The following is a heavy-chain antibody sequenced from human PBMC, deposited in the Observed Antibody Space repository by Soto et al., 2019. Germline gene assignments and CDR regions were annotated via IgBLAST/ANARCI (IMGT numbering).Heavy chain of an antibody. CDR3: ARQVGYCSSTSCYHDYYGMDV. D-gene: IGHD2-2*01. Sequence: PGESLKISCKGSGYSFTNYWIGWVRQMPGKGLEWMGIIYPGDSDTRYSPSFQGQVTISADKSISTAYLQWSSLKASDTAMYYCARQVGYCSSTSCYHDYYGMDVWGQGTTVTVSS. CDR1: GYSFTNYW. V-gene: IGHV5-51*01. CDR2: IYPGDSDT. J-gene: IGHJ6*02.